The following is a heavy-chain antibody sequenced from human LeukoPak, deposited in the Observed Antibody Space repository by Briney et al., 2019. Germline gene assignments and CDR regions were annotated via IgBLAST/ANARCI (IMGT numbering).Heavy chain of an antibody. Sequence: SSVKVSCKASGYTFTGYYMHWVGQAPGQGLEWMGGIIPIFGTANYAQKFQGRVTITADESTSTAYMELSSLRSEDTAVYYCARESEYYYDSSGYYYFDYWGQGTLVTVSS. CDR1: GYTFTGYY. D-gene: IGHD3-22*01. J-gene: IGHJ4*02. CDR2: IIPIFGTA. V-gene: IGHV1-69*13. CDR3: ARESEYYYDSSGYYYFDY.